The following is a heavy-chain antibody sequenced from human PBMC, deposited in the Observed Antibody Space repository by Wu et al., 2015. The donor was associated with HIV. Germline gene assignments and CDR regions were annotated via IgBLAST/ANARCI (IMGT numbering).Heavy chain of an antibody. V-gene: IGHV1-2*02. CDR3: ARPGIAGTGTLWEDY. CDR2: INPHSGDT. D-gene: IGHD6-13*01. CDR1: GYIFTGYF. J-gene: IGHJ4*02. Sequence: QVQLVQSGAEIKKPGASVRVSCKASGYIFTGYFMHWVRQAPGQGLEWMGWINPHSGDTNYAQKFQGRVTMTRDTSISTAYMELSRLRSDDTAIYYCARPGIAGTGTLWEDYWGQGNPGSPSPQ.